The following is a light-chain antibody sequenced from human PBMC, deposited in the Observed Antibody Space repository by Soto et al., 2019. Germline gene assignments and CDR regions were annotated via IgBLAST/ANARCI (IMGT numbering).Light chain of an antibody. CDR3: QQANSFFT. Sequence: DIQMTQSPSSVSASVGDRVTITCRASQGISIWLAWYQQKPGKAPKLLIYAASSLQSGFPSRFSGSGSGTDFPLTISSLQPEDFATYYCQQANSFFTFGPGTKVDIK. CDR1: QGISIW. CDR2: AAS. J-gene: IGKJ3*01. V-gene: IGKV1-12*01.